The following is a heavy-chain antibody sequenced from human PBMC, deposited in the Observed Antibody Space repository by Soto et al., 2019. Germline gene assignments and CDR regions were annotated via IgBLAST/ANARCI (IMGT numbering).Heavy chain of an antibody. CDR1: GSTFTSYA. V-gene: IGHV1-3*01. CDR2: INAGNGNT. D-gene: IGHD6-19*01. CDR3: AREVSGWYRP. J-gene: IGHJ5*02. Sequence: GASVKVSCKASGSTFTSYAMHWVRQAPGQRLEWMGWINAGNGNTGYAQKFQGRVTMTSNTSISTAYMELSSLRSEDTAVYYCAREVSGWYRPWGQGTLVTVSS.